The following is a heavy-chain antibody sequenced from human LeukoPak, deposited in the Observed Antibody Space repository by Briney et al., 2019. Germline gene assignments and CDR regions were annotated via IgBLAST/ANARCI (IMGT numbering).Heavy chain of an antibody. V-gene: IGHV3-23*01. Sequence: PGGSLRLSCAASGFTFSSHAMSWVRQAPGKGLEWVSAISGSGGSTFYADSSKGRFTISRDNSKNTLYLQMNSLRAEDTAVYYCAKDRNYYDSSGYNDYWGQGTLVTVSS. D-gene: IGHD3-22*01. CDR3: AKDRNYYDSSGYNDY. CDR2: ISGSGGST. J-gene: IGHJ4*02. CDR1: GFTFSSHA.